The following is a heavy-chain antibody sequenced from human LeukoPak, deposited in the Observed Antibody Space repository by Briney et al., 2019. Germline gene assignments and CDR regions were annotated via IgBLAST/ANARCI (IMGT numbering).Heavy chain of an antibody. D-gene: IGHD1-14*01. CDR2: IYSGGDT. V-gene: IGHV3-53*01. Sequence: GGSLRPSCAVSGFTVSTNYMTWVRQAPGKGLEWVSVIYSGGDTYYADSMKGRFTVSRDNSKDTLYLQMNSLRAEDTAVYYCARGGGGGNPFDYWGQGTLVTVSS. CDR3: ARGGGGGNPFDY. J-gene: IGHJ4*02. CDR1: GFTVSTNY.